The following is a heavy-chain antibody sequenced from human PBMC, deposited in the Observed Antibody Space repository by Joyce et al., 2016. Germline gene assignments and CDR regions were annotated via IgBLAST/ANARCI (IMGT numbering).Heavy chain of an antibody. CDR2: INPNSGGT. J-gene: IGHJ4*02. Sequence: QVQLVQSGAEVKKPGASVKVSCKTSGYSFTGYYVHWVRQAPGQGIEWMGWINPNSGGTKYAQNFQGRVTMTSDASISTAYMDLSSLRSDDTAVYYCVRGIGDFWSGYYIDIDFWGQGTLVTVSS. CDR1: GYSFTGYY. D-gene: IGHD3-3*01. CDR3: VRGIGDFWSGYYIDIDF. V-gene: IGHV1-2*02.